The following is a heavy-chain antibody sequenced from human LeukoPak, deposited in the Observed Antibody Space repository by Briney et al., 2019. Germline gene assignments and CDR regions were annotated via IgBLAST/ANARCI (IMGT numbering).Heavy chain of an antibody. CDR1: GFTFSDHG. V-gene: IGHV3-48*01. J-gene: IGHJ4*02. CDR3: ARAATTMIVASDY. Sequence: GGSLRLSCAASGFTFSDHGMHWVRQAPGKGLGWVSYISGSRSTIYYADSVKGRFTISRDNAKNSLYLQMNSLRAEDTAMYYCARAATTMIVASDYWGQGTLVTVSS. CDR2: ISGSRSTI. D-gene: IGHD3-22*01.